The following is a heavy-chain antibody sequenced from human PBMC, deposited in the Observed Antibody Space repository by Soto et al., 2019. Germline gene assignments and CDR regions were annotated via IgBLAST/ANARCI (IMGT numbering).Heavy chain of an antibody. Sequence: SETLSLTCTVSGGSISSYYWSWIRQPPGKGLEWIGYIYYSGSTNYNPSLKSRVTISVDTSKNQFSLKLSSVTAVDTAVYYCARGDFWSGYYIDYWGQGTLVTVSS. D-gene: IGHD3-3*01. V-gene: IGHV4-59*01. J-gene: IGHJ4*02. CDR3: ARGDFWSGYYIDY. CDR2: IYYSGST. CDR1: GGSISSYY.